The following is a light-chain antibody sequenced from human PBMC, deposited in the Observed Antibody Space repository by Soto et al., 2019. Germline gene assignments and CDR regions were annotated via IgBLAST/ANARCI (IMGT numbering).Light chain of an antibody. Sequence: EIVLTQSPGTLSLSVGERVTLSCRASQSVSSYLAGYQQTPGQAPRLLIYDTSSRATGTPDRFSGSGSGTDFTLTISRLEPEDFTVYYCQQYGSSPLTFGGGTTVEIK. V-gene: IGKV3-20*01. J-gene: IGKJ4*01. CDR3: QQYGSSPLT. CDR2: DTS. CDR1: QSVSSY.